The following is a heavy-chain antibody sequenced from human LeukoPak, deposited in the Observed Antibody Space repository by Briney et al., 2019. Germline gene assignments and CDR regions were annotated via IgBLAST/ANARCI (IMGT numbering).Heavy chain of an antibody. Sequence: PGGSLRLSCAASGFTFSDYYMSWIRQAPGKGLEWVSYISSSGSTIYYADSVKGRFTISRDNAKNSLYLQMNSLRAEDTAVYYCARDPRHYGSGSYYRGFDYWGQRTLVTVSS. CDR3: ARDPRHYGSGSYYRGFDY. D-gene: IGHD3-10*01. J-gene: IGHJ4*02. CDR1: GFTFSDYY. V-gene: IGHV3-11*04. CDR2: ISSSGSTI.